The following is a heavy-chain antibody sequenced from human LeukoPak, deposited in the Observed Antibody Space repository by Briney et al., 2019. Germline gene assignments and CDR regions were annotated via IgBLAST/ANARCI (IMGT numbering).Heavy chain of an antibody. CDR1: GYTFTGYY. Sequence: ASVKVSCKASGYTFTGYYMHWVRQAPGQGLEWMGWINPNSGGTNYAQKFQGRVTMTRDTSISTAYMELSRLRSDDTAVYYCARGNPIVVPLGFDYWGQGTLVTVSS. J-gene: IGHJ4*02. D-gene: IGHD2-15*01. CDR3: ARGNPIVVPLGFDY. V-gene: IGHV1-2*02. CDR2: INPNSGGT.